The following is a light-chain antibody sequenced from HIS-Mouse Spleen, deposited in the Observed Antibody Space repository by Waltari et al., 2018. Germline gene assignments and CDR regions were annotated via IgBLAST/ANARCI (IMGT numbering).Light chain of an antibody. CDR1: NIGSKS. CDR2: ADS. CDR3: QVWDSSSDHPV. Sequence: SYVLTQPPSVSVAPGQTARITCGGNNIGSKSVHWYQQKPGQAPVLVVYADSDRPSGIPERCSGSNSGNKATLTISRVEAGDEADYYCQVWDSSSDHPVFGGGTKLTVL. J-gene: IGLJ3*02. V-gene: IGLV3-21*02.